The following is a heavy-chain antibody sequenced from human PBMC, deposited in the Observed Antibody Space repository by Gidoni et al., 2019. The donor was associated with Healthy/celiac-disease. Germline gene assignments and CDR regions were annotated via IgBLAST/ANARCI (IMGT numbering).Heavy chain of an antibody. CDR2: NSSSSSYI. J-gene: IGHJ4*02. Sequence: ELQLVESGGGLVKPGGSLRLSCAASGFTFSSYSMNWVRRAPGKRLEWVSYNSSSSSYIYYADSVKGRFTISRDNAKNALYLQMNSLRAEDTAVYYCARGDPYSSGWVDWGQGTLVTVSS. CDR3: ARGDPYSSGWVD. V-gene: IGHV3-21*01. D-gene: IGHD6-19*01. CDR1: GFTFSSYS.